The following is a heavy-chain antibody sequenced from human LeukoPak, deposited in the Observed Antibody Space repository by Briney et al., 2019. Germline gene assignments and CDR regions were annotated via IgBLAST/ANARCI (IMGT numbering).Heavy chain of an antibody. CDR3: ARVGTYSSSWYSSYYGMDV. J-gene: IGHJ6*02. CDR1: GGSISSSSYY. Sequence: SETLSLTCTVSGGSISSSSYYWGWIRQPPGKGLEWIGSIYYSGSTYYNPSLKRRVTISVDTSKNQFSLKLSSVTAADTAVYYCARVGTYSSSWYSSYYGMDVWGQGTTVTVSS. V-gene: IGHV4-39*01. CDR2: IYYSGST. D-gene: IGHD6-13*01.